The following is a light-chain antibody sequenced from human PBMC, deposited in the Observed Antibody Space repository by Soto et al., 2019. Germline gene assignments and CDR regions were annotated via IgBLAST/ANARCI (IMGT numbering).Light chain of an antibody. CDR2: GTS. J-gene: IGKJ2*01. CDR1: QSVDNRF. Sequence: EIVLTQSPGTLSLSPGDRATLSCRAGQSVDNRFLAWYQQKPGQAPRLLIYGTSTRSTSIPDRFSGSASGTDFTLTITRLEPEDFAVYYCQRYDGSPFYTFGQGTKVEIK. CDR3: QRYDGSPFYT. V-gene: IGKV3-20*01.